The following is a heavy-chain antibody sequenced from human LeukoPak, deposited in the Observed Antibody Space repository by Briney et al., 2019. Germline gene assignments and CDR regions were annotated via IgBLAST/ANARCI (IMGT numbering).Heavy chain of an antibody. CDR3: ARLRVDIVVVVAATRPYYFDY. J-gene: IGHJ4*02. CDR2: IYPGDSDT. D-gene: IGHD2-15*01. Sequence: GESLKISCKGSGYSFTSYWIGWVRQMPGKGLEWMGVIYPGDSDTRYSPSFQGHVTISADKSISTAYLQWSSLKASDTAIYYCARLRVDIVVVVAATRPYYFDYWGQGTLVTVSS. CDR1: GYSFTSYW. V-gene: IGHV5-51*01.